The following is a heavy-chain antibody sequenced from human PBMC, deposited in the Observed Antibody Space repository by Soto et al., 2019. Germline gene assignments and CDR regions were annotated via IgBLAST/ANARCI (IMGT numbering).Heavy chain of an antibody. CDR3: ARARSGSSGWYLLDY. CDR1: GFTFSSYS. CDR2: ISSSSSTI. Sequence: GGSLRLSXAASGFTFSSYSMNWVRQAPGKGLEWVSYISSSSSTIYYADSVKGRFTISRDNAKNSLYLQMNSLRAEDTAVYYCARARSGSSGWYLLDYWGQGTLVTVSS. V-gene: IGHV3-48*01. J-gene: IGHJ4*02. D-gene: IGHD6-19*01.